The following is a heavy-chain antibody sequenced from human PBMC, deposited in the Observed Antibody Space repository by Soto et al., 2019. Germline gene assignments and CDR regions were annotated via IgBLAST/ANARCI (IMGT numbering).Heavy chain of an antibody. CDR3: VKDESINWYSGHFRH. CDR2: INWNSGSI. V-gene: IGHV3-9*01. D-gene: IGHD6-13*01. J-gene: IGHJ1*01. CDR1: GFTFDDYA. Sequence: SLRLSCAASGFTFDDYAMHWVRQVPGKGLEWVSGINWNSGSIGYGDSVKGRFAISRDNAKNSLHLQMDSLSAEDTAFYYCVKDESINWYSGHFRHWGQGTLVTVSS.